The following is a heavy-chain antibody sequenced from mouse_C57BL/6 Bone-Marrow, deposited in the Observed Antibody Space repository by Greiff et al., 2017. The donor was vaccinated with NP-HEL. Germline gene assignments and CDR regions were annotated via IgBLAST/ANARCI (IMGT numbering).Heavy chain of an antibody. Sequence: DVQLQESGPELVKPGDSVKISCKASGYSFTGYFMNWVMQSHGKSLEWIGRINPYNGDTFYNQKFKGKATLTVDKSSSTAHMELRSLTSEDSAVYYCARRGTCIYYDYDACFDYWGQGTTLTVSS. CDR2: INPYNGDT. CDR3: ARRGTCIYYDYDACFDY. D-gene: IGHD2-4*01. J-gene: IGHJ2*01. CDR1: GYSFTGYF. V-gene: IGHV1-20*01.